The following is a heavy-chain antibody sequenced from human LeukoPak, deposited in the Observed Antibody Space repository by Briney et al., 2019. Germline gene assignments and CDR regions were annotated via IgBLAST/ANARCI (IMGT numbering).Heavy chain of an antibody. J-gene: IGHJ4*02. Sequence: SETLSLTCTVSGASITSGYNWTWIRQHPGEGLEWAGYIYYSGSTYYSPSLQSRTTISLDTSKKQLSLRLSSVTAADTAVYYCARAVTSHYFDHGGQGALVTVSS. CDR3: ARAVTSHYFDH. CDR1: GASITSGYN. D-gene: IGHD2-21*02. V-gene: IGHV4-31*03. CDR2: IYYSGST.